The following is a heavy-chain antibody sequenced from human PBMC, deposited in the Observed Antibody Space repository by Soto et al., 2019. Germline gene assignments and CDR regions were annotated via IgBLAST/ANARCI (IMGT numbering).Heavy chain of an antibody. CDR2: IYYSGST. Sequence: SETLSLTCTVSGGSISSGDYYWSWIRQPPGKGLEWIGYIYYSGSTYYNPSLKSRVTISVDTSKNQFSLKLSSVTAADTAVYYCARAGYYDSSGYWPDYWGQGTLVTVSS. J-gene: IGHJ4*02. D-gene: IGHD3-22*01. CDR1: GGSISSGDYY. CDR3: ARAGYYDSSGYWPDY. V-gene: IGHV4-30-4*01.